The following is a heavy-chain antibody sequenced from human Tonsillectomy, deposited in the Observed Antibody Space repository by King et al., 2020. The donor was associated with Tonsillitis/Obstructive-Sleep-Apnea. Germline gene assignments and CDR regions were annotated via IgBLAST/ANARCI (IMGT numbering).Heavy chain of an antibody. CDR2: ISYDGSNK. CDR1: GFTFSSYA. D-gene: IGHD6-13*01. J-gene: IGHJ4*02. Sequence: VPLVESGGGVVQPGRSLRLSCAASGFTFSSYAMHWVRQAPGKGLEWVAVISYDGSNKYYADSVKGRFTISRDNSKNTLYLQMNSLRAEDTAVYYCASTDLPYSSSWALNYFDYWGQGTLVTVSS. V-gene: IGHV3-30*01. CDR3: ASTDLPYSSSWALNYFDY.